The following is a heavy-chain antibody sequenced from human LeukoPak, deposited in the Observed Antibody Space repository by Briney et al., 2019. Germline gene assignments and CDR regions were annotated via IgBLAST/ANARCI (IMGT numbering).Heavy chain of an antibody. D-gene: IGHD3-10*02. Sequence: GGSLRLSCAASGFTFSNYNMNWVRQAPGKGLAWVSRINTDGSSTSYADSVKGRFTISRDNAKNSLYLQMNSLRAEDTAVYYCAELGITMIGGVWGKGTTVTISS. J-gene: IGHJ6*04. CDR1: GFTFSNYN. CDR2: INTDGSST. CDR3: AELGITMIGGV. V-gene: IGHV3-74*01.